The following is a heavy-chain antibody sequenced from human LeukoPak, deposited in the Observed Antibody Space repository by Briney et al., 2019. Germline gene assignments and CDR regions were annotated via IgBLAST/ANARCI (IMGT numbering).Heavy chain of an antibody. V-gene: IGHV3-9*01. D-gene: IGHD6-13*01. Sequence: GRSLRLSCAASGFTFDDYAMHWVRQAPGKALEWVSGLSWSSGSIGYADSVKGRFTISRDNAKNSLYLQMNGLRAEDTALYYCAKDVGYSSYYFDYWGQGTLVTVSS. CDR1: GFTFDDYA. J-gene: IGHJ4*02. CDR3: AKDVGYSSYYFDY. CDR2: LSWSSGSI.